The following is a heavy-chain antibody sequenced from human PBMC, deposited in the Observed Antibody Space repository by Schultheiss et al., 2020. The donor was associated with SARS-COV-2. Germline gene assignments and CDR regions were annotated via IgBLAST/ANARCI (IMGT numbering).Heavy chain of an antibody. CDR1: SGSFSGYY. CDR3: ARLNRYSGYVSHFDR. V-gene: IGHV4-34*01. D-gene: IGHD5-12*01. Sequence: GSLRLSCAVYSGSFSGYYWSWIRQPPGKGLEWIGEIYHSGSTNYNPSLKSRVTISVDTSKNQFSLKLTSVTAADTAVYYCARLNRYSGYVSHFDRWGQGTLVTVSS. CDR2: IYHSGST. J-gene: IGHJ4*02.